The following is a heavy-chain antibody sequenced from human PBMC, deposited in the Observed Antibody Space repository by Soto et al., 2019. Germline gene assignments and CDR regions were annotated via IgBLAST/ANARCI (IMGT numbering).Heavy chain of an antibody. CDR3: ARGGDYGLGIDY. CDR1: GGSISSGNHY. D-gene: IGHD4-17*01. Sequence: QVQLQESGPGLVKPSQTLSLTCTVSGGSISSGNHYWSWIRQPPGKGLEWIGYIFYSGTTYYNPSLKGRVTLSVDTSKNQFSLKLSSVTAADTAVYYCARGGDYGLGIDYWGQGTLVTVSS. V-gene: IGHV4-30-4*01. J-gene: IGHJ4*02. CDR2: IFYSGTT.